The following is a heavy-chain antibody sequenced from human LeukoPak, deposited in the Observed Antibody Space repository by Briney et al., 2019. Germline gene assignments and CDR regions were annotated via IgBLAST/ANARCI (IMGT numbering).Heavy chain of an antibody. CDR2: ISSSSSYI. CDR1: GFTFSSYS. V-gene: IGHV3-21*01. D-gene: IGHD3-22*01. Sequence: GGSLRLSCAASGFTFSSYSVNWVRQAPGKGLEWVSSISSSSSYIYYADSVKGRFTISRDNAKNSLYLQMNSLRAEDTAVYYCARHTYYYDSSGYYYLFQHWGQGTLVTVSS. CDR3: ARHTYYYDSSGYYYLFQH. J-gene: IGHJ1*01.